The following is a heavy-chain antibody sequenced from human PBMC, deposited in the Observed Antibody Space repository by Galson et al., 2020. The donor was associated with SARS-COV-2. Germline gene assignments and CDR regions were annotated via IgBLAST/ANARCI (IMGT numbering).Heavy chain of an antibody. CDR1: GGSISSGGYY. CDR3: ARQILTGYDSFYYFDS. D-gene: IGHD3-9*01. CDR2: IYYSESN. V-gene: IGHV4-39*01. J-gene: IGHJ4*02. Sequence: SETLSLTCTVSGGSISSGGYYWGWIRQPPGEGLEWIGCIYYSESNYYNPSLTSRVTISVDTSKNQFSLKLSSVTAADTAVYYWARQILTGYDSFYYFDSWGQGPLVTVSS.